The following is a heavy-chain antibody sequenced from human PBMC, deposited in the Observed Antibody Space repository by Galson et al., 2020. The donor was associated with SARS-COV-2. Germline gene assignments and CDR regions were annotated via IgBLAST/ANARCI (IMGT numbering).Heavy chain of an antibody. J-gene: IGHJ5*02. V-gene: IGHV2-70*01. D-gene: IGHD3-3*01. CDR1: GFSLSTSGMC. Sequence: SGPTLVKPTQTLTLTCTFSGFSLSTSGMCVSWIRQPPGKALEWPALIDWDDDKYYSTSLKTRLTISKDTSKNQVVLTMTNMDPVDTATYYCARNQLRFLEWLPFDPWGQGTLVTVSS. CDR2: IDWDDDK. CDR3: ARNQLRFLEWLPFDP.